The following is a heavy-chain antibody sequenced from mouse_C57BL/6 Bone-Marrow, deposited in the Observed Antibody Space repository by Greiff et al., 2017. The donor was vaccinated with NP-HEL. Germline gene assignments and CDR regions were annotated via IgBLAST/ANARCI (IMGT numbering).Heavy chain of an antibody. CDR1: GYTFTSYW. J-gene: IGHJ1*03. Sequence: VQLQQPGAELVKPGASVKLSCKASGYTFTSYWMHWVKQRPGQGLEWIGMIHPNSGSTNYNEKFKSKATLTVDKSSSTAYMQLSSLTSEDSAVYYCARWGTYWDFDVWGTGTTVTVSS. CDR3: ARWGTYWDFDV. V-gene: IGHV1-64*01. CDR2: IHPNSGST. D-gene: IGHD3-3*01.